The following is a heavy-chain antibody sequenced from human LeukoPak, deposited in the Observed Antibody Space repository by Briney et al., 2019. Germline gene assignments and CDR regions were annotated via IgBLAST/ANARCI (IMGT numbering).Heavy chain of an antibody. J-gene: IGHJ6*02. D-gene: IGHD6-19*01. CDR2: IYTDGST. CDR3: ASDLIAVTERIYFGMDV. V-gene: IGHV3-53*01. CDR1: GFIVSRRY. Sequence: GGSLRLSCAASGFIVSRRYMSWARQAPGKGLERVSVIYTDGSTYYADSVKGRFTISRDNSRNTLYLQMNTLRAEDTAVYYCASDLIAVTERIYFGMDVWGQGTTVTVSS.